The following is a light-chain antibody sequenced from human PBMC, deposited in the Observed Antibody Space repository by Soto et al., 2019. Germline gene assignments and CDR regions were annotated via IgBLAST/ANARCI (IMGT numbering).Light chain of an antibody. CDR1: QSVSSSY. V-gene: IGKV3-20*01. J-gene: IGKJ1*01. CDR3: QQSYISPWT. CDR2: GAS. Sequence: EIVLTQSPVTLSLSPGERATLSCRASQSVSSSYLAWYQQKPGQAPRLLIYGASSRATGIPDRFSGSGSGTDFTLTIRSLQPEDFATYFCQQSYISPWTFGQGTKVDIK.